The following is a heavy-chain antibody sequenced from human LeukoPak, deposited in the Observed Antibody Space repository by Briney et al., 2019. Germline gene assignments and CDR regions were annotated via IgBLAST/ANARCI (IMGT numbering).Heavy chain of an antibody. CDR2: INHSGST. CDR1: GGSFSGYY. V-gene: IGHV4-34*01. J-gene: IGHJ4*02. D-gene: IGHD5-18*01. Sequence: SETLSLTCAVYGGSFSGYYWSWIRQPPGKGLEWIGEINHSGSTNYNPSLKSRVTISVDTSKNQFSLKLSSVTAADTAVYYCARDRRIQLWITGLYYFDYWGQGTLVTVSS. CDR3: ARDRRIQLWITGLYYFDY.